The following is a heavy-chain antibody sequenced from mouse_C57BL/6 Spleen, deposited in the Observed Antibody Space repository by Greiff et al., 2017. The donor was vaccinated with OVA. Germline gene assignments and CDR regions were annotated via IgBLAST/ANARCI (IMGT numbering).Heavy chain of an antibody. CDR3: ARGGSSYPAWFAY. D-gene: IGHD1-1*01. V-gene: IGHV1-64*01. Sequence: QVQLQQPGAELVKPGASVKLSCKASGYTFTSYWMHWVKQRPGQGLEWIGMIHPNSGSTNYNEKFKSKATLTVDKTSSTAYMQLSSLTSEDSAVYYCARGGSSYPAWFAYWGQGTLVTVSA. CDR1: GYTFTSYW. J-gene: IGHJ3*01. CDR2: IHPNSGST.